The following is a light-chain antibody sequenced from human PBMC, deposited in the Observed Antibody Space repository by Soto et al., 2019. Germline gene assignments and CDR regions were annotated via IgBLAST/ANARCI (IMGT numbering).Light chain of an antibody. Sequence: VLAQPASVSVSPGQSITISCTGTSSDVGGYNYVSWYQQHPGKAPKLMIYEVSNRPSGVSDRFSGSKSGNTASLTISGLQAEDEADYYCGSYTSSRIYVFGAGTKVTVL. J-gene: IGLJ1*01. CDR1: SSDVGGYNY. CDR2: EVS. CDR3: GSYTSSRIYV. V-gene: IGLV2-14*01.